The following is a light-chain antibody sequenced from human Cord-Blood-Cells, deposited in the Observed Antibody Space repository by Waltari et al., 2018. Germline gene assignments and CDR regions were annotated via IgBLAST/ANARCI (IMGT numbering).Light chain of an antibody. CDR3: QSYDSSLSGSV. Sequence: QSVLTQPPSVSGAPGQRVPISCTVSRSNIGAGYDVHWYQQLPGTAPKLLTYGNSNRPSGVPDRFSGSKSGTSASLAITGLQAEDEADYYCQSYDSSLSGSVFGGGTKLTVL. CDR2: GNS. V-gene: IGLV1-40*01. CDR1: RSNIGAGYD. J-gene: IGLJ2*01.